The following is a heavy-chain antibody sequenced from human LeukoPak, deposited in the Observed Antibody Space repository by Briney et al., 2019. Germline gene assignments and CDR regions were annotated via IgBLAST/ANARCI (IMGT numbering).Heavy chain of an antibody. V-gene: IGHV3-21*01. J-gene: IGHJ3*02. D-gene: IGHD3-22*01. CDR1: RFTFSSYS. CDR3: ARDWRDSSGKFPNDAFDI. CDR2: ISSTGSYI. Sequence: GGSLRLSCAASRFTFSSYSMNWVRQAPGKGLEWASSISSTGSYIYYADSVKGRFTISRDNAKNSVHLQMNSLRAEDTAVYYCARDWRDSSGKFPNDAFDIWGQGTMVTVSS.